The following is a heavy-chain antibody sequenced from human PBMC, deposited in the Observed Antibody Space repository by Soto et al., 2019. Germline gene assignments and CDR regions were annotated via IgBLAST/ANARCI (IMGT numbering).Heavy chain of an antibody. Sequence: AAVKVSCKASGYTFTGYYMHWVRQAPGQGLEWMGWINPNSGGTNYAQKFQGRVTMTRDTSIGTAYMELSRLRSDDTAVYYCAXPITIFGVGTQDNWFDPWGQGTLVTVSS. CDR3: AXPITIFGVGTQDNWFDP. V-gene: IGHV1-2*02. D-gene: IGHD3-3*01. CDR1: GYTFTGYY. J-gene: IGHJ5*02. CDR2: INPNSGGT.